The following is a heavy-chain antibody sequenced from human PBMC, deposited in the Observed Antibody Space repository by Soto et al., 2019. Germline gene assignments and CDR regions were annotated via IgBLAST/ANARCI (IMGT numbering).Heavy chain of an antibody. J-gene: IGHJ5*02. Sequence: GGSLRLSCAASGFTFSSYAMSWVRQAPGKGLEWVSAISGSGGSTYYADSVKGRFTISRDNSKNTLYLQMNSLRAEDPAVYYCAKAAVDIVVVPAATGVSWFDPWGQGTLVTVSS. D-gene: IGHD2-2*01. V-gene: IGHV3-23*01. CDR3: AKAAVDIVVVPAATGVSWFDP. CDR1: GFTFSSYA. CDR2: ISGSGGST.